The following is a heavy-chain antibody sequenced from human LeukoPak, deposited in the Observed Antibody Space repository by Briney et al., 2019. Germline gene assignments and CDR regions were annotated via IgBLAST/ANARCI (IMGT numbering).Heavy chain of an antibody. Sequence: SETLSLTCTVSGVSFSSGRYYWGWIRQPPGKGLEWIGSFDYSGSTYYNPSLKSRVTISVDTSSNRFSLGLNSVTDADTAVYYCDGVTVTAATWGPGTLVTVSS. CDR1: GVSFSSGRYY. CDR2: FDYSGST. CDR3: DGVTVTAAT. V-gene: IGHV4-39*02. J-gene: IGHJ5*02. D-gene: IGHD2-21*02.